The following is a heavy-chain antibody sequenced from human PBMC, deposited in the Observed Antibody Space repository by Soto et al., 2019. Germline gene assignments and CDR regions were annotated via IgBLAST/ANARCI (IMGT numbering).Heavy chain of an antibody. Sequence: QVQLVQSGAEVKKPGASVKVSCKASGYTFINYYIHWVRQAPGQGLEWMGVINPNGGSTVYAQKFQGRVLLTRDTSTSTVYVELSSLRSDDTAVYFCVRATAARQRDYSYHYYLHIWGKGTTVTVSS. CDR3: VRATAARQRDYSYHYYLHI. CDR2: INPNGGST. V-gene: IGHV1-46*03. J-gene: IGHJ6*03. D-gene: IGHD6-6*01. CDR1: GYTFINYY.